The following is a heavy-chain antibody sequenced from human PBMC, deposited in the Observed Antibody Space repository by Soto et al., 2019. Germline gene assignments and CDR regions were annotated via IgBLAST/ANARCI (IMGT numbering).Heavy chain of an antibody. J-gene: IGHJ4*02. CDR1: GYTFTGHY. Sequence: ASVKVSCMASGYTFTGHYIHWVRQAPEQGPEWMGEIGPESGATRYAQKFQGRVTMTRDTSITTVYMELKNLSPDDPAVYYCGRGRSGQIVVFYWGQGT. CDR3: GRGRSGQIVVFY. V-gene: IGHV1-2*02. D-gene: IGHD1-26*01. CDR2: IGPESGAT.